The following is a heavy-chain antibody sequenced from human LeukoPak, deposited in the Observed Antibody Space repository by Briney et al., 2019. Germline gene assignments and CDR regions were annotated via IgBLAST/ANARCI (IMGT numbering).Heavy chain of an antibody. J-gene: IGHJ5*02. CDR2: TSPGDSGI. CDR1: GYSFTSYW. V-gene: IGHV5-51*01. CDR3: AAGGASAP. D-gene: IGHD3-16*01. Sequence: GESLQISCKGSGYSFTSYWIGWVRQMPGKGLEWMGVTSPGDSGIRYSPSFQGQVTISVDKSISTAYLQWSSLKASDSAMYYCAAGGASAPWGQGTLVTVSS.